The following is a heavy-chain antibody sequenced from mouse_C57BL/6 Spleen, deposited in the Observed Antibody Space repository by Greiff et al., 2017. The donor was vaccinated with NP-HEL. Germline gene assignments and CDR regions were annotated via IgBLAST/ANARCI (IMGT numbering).Heavy chain of an antibody. CDR1: GFTFSDYY. CDR3: ARDGVGHWYFDV. J-gene: IGHJ1*03. CDR2: INHDGSST. D-gene: IGHD1-1*01. V-gene: IGHV5-16*01. Sequence: EVQLVESEGGLVQPGSSMKLSCTASGFTFSDYYMAWVRQVPEKGLEWVANINHDGSSTYYLDSLKSRFIITRDNAKNILYLQMISLKSEDTATYYCARDGVGHWYFDVWGTGTTVTVSS.